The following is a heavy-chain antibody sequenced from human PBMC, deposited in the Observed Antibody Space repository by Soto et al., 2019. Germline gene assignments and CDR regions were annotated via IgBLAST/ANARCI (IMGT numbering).Heavy chain of an antibody. CDR2: INPNGGNT. CDR3: ARAAATGNGRRVDV. V-gene: IGHV1-46*01. Sequence: QVQLVQSGGEVKSPGASVKVSCKASGYTFTSYYIHWVRQAPGQGLEWMGLINPNGGNTNYAEKFQGRVTITRDTSTTAVNMELSSLTSDDTAVYYCARAAATGNGRRVDVWGQGTTVTVSS. D-gene: IGHD6-13*01. J-gene: IGHJ6*02. CDR1: GYTFTSYY.